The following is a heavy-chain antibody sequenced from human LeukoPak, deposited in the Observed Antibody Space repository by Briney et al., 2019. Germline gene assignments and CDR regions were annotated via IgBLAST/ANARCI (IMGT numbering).Heavy chain of an antibody. CDR2: INPSGGST. D-gene: IGHD1-1*01. J-gene: IGHJ4*02. V-gene: IGHV1-46*01. CDR1: GYTFTSYY. Sequence: GASVKVSCKASGYTFTSYYMHWVRQAPGQGLKWMGIINPSGGSTSYAQKFQGRVTMTRDMSTSTVYMELSSLRSEDTAVYYCARDPQNWNFDYWGQGTLVTVSS. CDR3: ARDPQNWNFDY.